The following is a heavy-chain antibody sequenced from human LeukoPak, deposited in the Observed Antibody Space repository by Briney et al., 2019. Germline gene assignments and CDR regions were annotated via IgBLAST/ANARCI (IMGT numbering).Heavy chain of an antibody. D-gene: IGHD6-19*01. CDR1: GFTFSSYA. Sequence: GGSLRLSCAASGFTFSSYAMSWVRQAPGKGLEWVSAISGSGGSTYYADSVKGRFTISRDNSKNTLYLQMNNLRAEDTAVYYCARGWAVAGNPNWFDPWGQGTLVTVSS. CDR3: ARGWAVAGNPNWFDP. V-gene: IGHV3-23*01. CDR2: ISGSGGST. J-gene: IGHJ5*02.